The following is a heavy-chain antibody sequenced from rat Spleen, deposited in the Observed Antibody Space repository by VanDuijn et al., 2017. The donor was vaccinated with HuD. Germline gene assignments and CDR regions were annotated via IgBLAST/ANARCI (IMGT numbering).Heavy chain of an antibody. CDR2: IWSGGNT. D-gene: IGHD1-2*01. CDR1: GFSLTSYH. V-gene: IGHV2S13*01. J-gene: IGHJ1*01. Sequence: QVQLKESGPGLMQPSQTLSLTCIVSGFSLTSYHVHWVRQSPGKGLEWMAVIWSGGNTDYNSALKSRLSISRDTSKSQVFLKVKSLKTEETGIYYCTRTPIAAISTEWYFDFWGPGTMVTVSS. CDR3: TRTPIAAISTEWYFDF.